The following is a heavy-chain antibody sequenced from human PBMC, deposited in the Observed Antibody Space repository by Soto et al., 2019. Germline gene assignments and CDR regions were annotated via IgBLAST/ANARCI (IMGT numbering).Heavy chain of an antibody. D-gene: IGHD3-16*01. V-gene: IGHV5-51*01. Sequence: GESLKISCQASGYGFSSPWIAWVRHPPGKGLEWMGIVYPGDSETRYSPSFRGQVTLSADTSTSTAFLHWSRLKASDSGIYYCAKHVVNLGAPYYFDSWGQGTQVTVSS. CDR1: GYGFSSPW. CDR3: AKHVVNLGAPYYFDS. J-gene: IGHJ4*02. CDR2: VYPGDSET.